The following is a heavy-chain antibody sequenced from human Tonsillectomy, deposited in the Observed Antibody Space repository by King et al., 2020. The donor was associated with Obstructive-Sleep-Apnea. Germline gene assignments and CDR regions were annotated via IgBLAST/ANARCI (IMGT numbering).Heavy chain of an antibody. Sequence: QLVQSGAEVKKPGASVKVSCKASGYTFTSYYMHWVRQAPGQGLEWMGIINPSGGSTSYAQKFQGRVTMTRDTSTSTVYMELSSLRSEDTAVYYCAGDSGGGADYYGMDVWGQGTTVTVSS. J-gene: IGHJ6*02. CDR1: GYTFTSYY. D-gene: IGHD3-10*01. V-gene: IGHV1-46*01. CDR3: AGDSGGGADYYGMDV. CDR2: INPSGGST.